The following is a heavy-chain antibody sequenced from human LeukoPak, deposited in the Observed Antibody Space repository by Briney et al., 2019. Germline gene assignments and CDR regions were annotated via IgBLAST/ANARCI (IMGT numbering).Heavy chain of an antibody. D-gene: IGHD7-27*01. J-gene: IGHJ4*02. CDR3: ARDLSSTANWELDY. V-gene: IGHV1-2*06. Sequence: AAVKVSCKASGYTFIHYFMHWLRQAPGQGPEWMGRVNSNSGDTEYAQNFQGRVTMTRDTTITTVYMELISLTSDDTAVYYCARDLSSTANWELDYWGQGTLVTDSS. CDR2: VNSNSGDT. CDR1: GYTFIHYF.